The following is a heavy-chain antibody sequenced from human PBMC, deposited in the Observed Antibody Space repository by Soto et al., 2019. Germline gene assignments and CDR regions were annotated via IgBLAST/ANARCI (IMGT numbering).Heavy chain of an antibody. D-gene: IGHD1-1*01. CDR1: GFTFSSYG. V-gene: IGHV3-30*18. CDR3: AKSTTGATGGFDP. CDR2: ISYDGSNK. J-gene: IGHJ5*02. Sequence: QVQLVESGGGVVQPGRSLRLSCAASGFTFSSYGMHWVRQAPGKGLEWVAVISYDGSNKYYADYVKGRFTISRDNSKNTLYLQMNSLRAEDTAVYYCAKSTTGATGGFDPWGQGTLVTVSS.